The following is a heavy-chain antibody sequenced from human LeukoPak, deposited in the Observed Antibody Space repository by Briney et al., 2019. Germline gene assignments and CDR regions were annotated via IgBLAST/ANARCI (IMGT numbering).Heavy chain of an antibody. Sequence: ASVKVSCEASGYTFTSYGISWVRQAPGQGLEWMGWISDYSGNTNYAQKLQGRVTMTTDTSTSTAYMELRSLRSDDTAVYYCARVELLSGLGYYYGSGSYYNSNWFDPWGQGTLVTVSS. CDR3: ARVELLSGLGYYYGSGSYYNSNWFDP. CDR2: ISDYSGNT. D-gene: IGHD3-10*01. V-gene: IGHV1-18*01. CDR1: GYTFTSYG. J-gene: IGHJ5*02.